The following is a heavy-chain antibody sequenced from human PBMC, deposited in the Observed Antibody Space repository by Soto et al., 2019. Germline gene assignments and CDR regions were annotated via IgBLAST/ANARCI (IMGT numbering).Heavy chain of an antibody. CDR2: ISYDGNKE. V-gene: IGHV3-30-3*01. CDR1: GFTFGNYD. CDR3: AFEGGH. D-gene: IGHD2-15*01. Sequence: QVQLVESGGGVVQPGRSLRLSCEASGFTFGNYDVHWVRQAPGKGLEWVAVISYDGNKEYHADSVKGRFPISRDNSKNTLYLPMNSLRVEATAVYYCAFEGGHWGQGTLVTVSS. J-gene: IGHJ4*02.